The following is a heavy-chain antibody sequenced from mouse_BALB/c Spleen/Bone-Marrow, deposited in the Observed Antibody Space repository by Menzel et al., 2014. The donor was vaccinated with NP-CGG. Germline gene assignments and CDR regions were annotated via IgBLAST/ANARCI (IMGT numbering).Heavy chain of an antibody. V-gene: IGHV1S29*02. CDR3: ARRGSPYYFDY. D-gene: IGHD1-1*02. J-gene: IGHJ2*01. CDR2: IYPDNGGT. CDR1: GYTFTDYN. Sequence: VQLQQSGPELVKPGASVKISCKASGYTFTDYNMHWVKQSHGKSLEWIGYIYPDNGGTGYNQKFKSKATVTADNSSSTAYMELRSLTSEDSAVYYCARRGSPYYFDYWGQGTTLTVSS.